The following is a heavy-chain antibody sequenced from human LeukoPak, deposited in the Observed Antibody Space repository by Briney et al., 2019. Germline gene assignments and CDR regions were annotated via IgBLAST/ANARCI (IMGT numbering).Heavy chain of an antibody. CDR1: GGTFSSYA. Sequence: ASVKVSCKASGGTFSSYAISWVRQAPGQGLEWMGGIIPIFGTANYAQKFQGRVTITTDESTSTAYMELSSLRSEDTAVYYCARGNSYGQYYYYYYYMDVWGKGTTVTVSS. V-gene: IGHV1-69*05. CDR3: ARGNSYGQYYYYYYYMDV. D-gene: IGHD5-18*01. CDR2: IIPIFGTA. J-gene: IGHJ6*03.